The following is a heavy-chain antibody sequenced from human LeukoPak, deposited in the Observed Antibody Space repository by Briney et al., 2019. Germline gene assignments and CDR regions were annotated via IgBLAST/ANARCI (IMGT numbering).Heavy chain of an antibody. D-gene: IGHD4-11*01. CDR1: GTSISTNY. V-gene: IGHV4-59*12. CDR2: ISCSGGT. Sequence: SETLSLTCSVSGTSISTNYWSWIRQPPGKGLEWLGCISCSGGTNYKPSLKSRITISVDTSKNQFSLRLNSVTAADTAVYYCARDFLLQSEGLFDYWGQGTLVTVSS. CDR3: ARDFLLQSEGLFDY. J-gene: IGHJ4*02.